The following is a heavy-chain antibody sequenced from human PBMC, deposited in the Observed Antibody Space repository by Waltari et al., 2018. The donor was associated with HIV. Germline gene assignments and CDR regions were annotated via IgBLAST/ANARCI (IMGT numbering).Heavy chain of an antibody. CDR2: ISYDGSNK. J-gene: IGHJ4*02. CDR1: GFTFSSYA. CDR3: ARDPYYYDSSGYLCYFDY. D-gene: IGHD3-22*01. V-gene: IGHV3-30-3*01. Sequence: QVQLVESGGGVVQPGRSLRLSCAASGFTFSSYAMHWVRQAPGKGLEWVAVISYDGSNKYYADSVKGRITISRDNSKNTLYLQMNSLRAEDTAVYYCARDPYYYDSSGYLCYFDYWGQGTLVTVSS.